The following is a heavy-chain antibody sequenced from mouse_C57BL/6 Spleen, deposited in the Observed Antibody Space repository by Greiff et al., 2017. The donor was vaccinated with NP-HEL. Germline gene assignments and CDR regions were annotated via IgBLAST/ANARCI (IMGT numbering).Heavy chain of an antibody. Sequence: EVKLVESGGDLVKPGGSLKLSCAASGFTFSSYGMSWVRQTPDKRLEWVATISSGGSYTYYPDSVKGRFTISRDNAKNTLYLQMSSLKSEDTAMYYCARRPPYYGSSHWYFDVWGTGTTVTVSS. D-gene: IGHD1-1*01. CDR3: ARRPPYYGSSHWYFDV. CDR2: ISSGGSYT. V-gene: IGHV5-6*02. J-gene: IGHJ1*03. CDR1: GFTFSSYG.